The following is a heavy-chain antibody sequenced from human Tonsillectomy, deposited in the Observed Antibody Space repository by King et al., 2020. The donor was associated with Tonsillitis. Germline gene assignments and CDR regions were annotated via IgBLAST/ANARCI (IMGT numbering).Heavy chain of an antibody. Sequence: VQLVESGGGLVQPGRSLRLSCTASGFTFGDYAMSWFRQAPGKGLEWVGFIRSKAYGGTTEYAASVKGRFTISRDDSKSIAYLQMNSLKTEDTAVYYCTRDQARFLEWLLYRDYYYYMDVWGKGTTVTVSS. CDR3: TRDQARFLEWLLYRDYYYYMDV. CDR1: GFTFGDYA. D-gene: IGHD3-3*01. CDR2: IRSKAYGGTT. V-gene: IGHV3-49*03. J-gene: IGHJ6*03.